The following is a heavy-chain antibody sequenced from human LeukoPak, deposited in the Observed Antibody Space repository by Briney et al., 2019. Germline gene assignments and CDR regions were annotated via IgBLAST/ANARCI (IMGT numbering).Heavy chain of an antibody. CDR2: ISSSGSTI. V-gene: IGHV3-11*04. CDR1: GFTFSDYY. Sequence: GGSLRLSCAASGFTFSDYYMSWIRQAPGKGLGWVSYISSSGSTIYYADSVKGRFTISRDNAKNSLYLQMNSLRAEDTAVYYCARELWELLVDYWGQGTLVTVSS. J-gene: IGHJ4*02. D-gene: IGHD1-26*01. CDR3: ARELWELLVDY.